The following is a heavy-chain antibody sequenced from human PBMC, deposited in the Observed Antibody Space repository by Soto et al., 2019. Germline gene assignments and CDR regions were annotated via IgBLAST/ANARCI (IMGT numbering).Heavy chain of an antibody. J-gene: IGHJ4*02. CDR1: GFSFSNFG. V-gene: IGHV3-33*06. Sequence: PGGSLRLSCAASGFSFSNFGMHWVRQAPGKGLEWVAVIWYDGSNKYYADSVEGRFTISRDNSKNTLYLQMNGLRAEDTAVYYCAKENGYSSSWFEFDYWGQGTLVTVSS. CDR3: AKENGYSSSWFEFDY. CDR2: IWYDGSNK. D-gene: IGHD6-13*01.